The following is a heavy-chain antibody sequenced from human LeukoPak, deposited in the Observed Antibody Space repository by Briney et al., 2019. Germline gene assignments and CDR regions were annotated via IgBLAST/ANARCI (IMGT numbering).Heavy chain of an antibody. CDR3: ARAVAARTPMNYFDY. CDR2: INHSGST. CDR1: GGSFSGYY. D-gene: IGHD6-6*01. V-gene: IGHV4-34*01. J-gene: IGHJ4*02. Sequence: PSETLSLTCAVYGGSFSGYYWSWIRQPPGKGLEWIGEINHSGSTNYNPSLKSRVTISVDTSKNQFSLKLSSVTAADTAVYYCARAVAARTPMNYFDYWGQGTLVTVSS.